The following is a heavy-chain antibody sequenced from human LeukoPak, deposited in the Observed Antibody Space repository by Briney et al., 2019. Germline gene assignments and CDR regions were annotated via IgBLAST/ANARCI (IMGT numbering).Heavy chain of an antibody. D-gene: IGHD3-3*01. CDR1: GGSLSSYY. V-gene: IGHV4-59*01. Sequence: SETLSLTCTVSGGSLSSYYWSWIRQPPGKGLEWIGYIYYSGSTNYNPSLKSRVTISVDTSKNQFSLKLSSVTAADTAVYYCARGGSYDFWSGYPYYWGQGTLVTVSS. CDR3: ARGGSYDFWSGYPYY. CDR2: IYYSGST. J-gene: IGHJ4*02.